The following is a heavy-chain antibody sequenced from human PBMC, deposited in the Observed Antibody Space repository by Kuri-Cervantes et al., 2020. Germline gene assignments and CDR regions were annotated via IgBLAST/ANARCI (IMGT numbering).Heavy chain of an antibody. Sequence: GGSLRLSCAASGFTFSSYGMHWVRQAPGKGLGWVAVIWYDGSNKYYADSVKGRFTISRDNSKNTLYLQMNSLGAEDTAVYYCAKDGFIIAGAPSGRGQGTLVTVSS. CDR1: GFTFSSYG. CDR2: IWYDGSNK. J-gene: IGHJ4*02. V-gene: IGHV3-33*06. D-gene: IGHD6-13*01. CDR3: AKDGFIIAGAPSG.